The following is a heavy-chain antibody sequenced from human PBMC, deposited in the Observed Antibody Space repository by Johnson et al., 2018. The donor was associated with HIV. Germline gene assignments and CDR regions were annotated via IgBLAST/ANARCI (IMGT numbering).Heavy chain of an antibody. V-gene: IGHV3-66*01. Sequence: VQLVESGGGFVQPGGSLRLSCAASGFTVSSNYMSWVRQAPGKGLEWVSIVYSGGNTYYTDSVTGRFTISRDNSKNTLYLQMNSLRAEDTAVYYFARVGASRFDAFHVWGQGTMVTVSS. J-gene: IGHJ3*01. CDR1: GFTVSSNY. CDR3: ARVGASRFDAFHV. CDR2: VYSGGNT. D-gene: IGHD3-16*01.